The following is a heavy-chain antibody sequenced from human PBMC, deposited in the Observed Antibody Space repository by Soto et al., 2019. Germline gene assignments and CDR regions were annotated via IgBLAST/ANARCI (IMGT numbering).Heavy chain of an antibody. J-gene: IGHJ4*02. Sequence: QITLKESGPTRVKPTQTLILTCTFSGFSLNARPVGVGWIRQSPGKALEGLAPMYWDDDKRYSPSLKHRISIAKNTSRSQVVLTMTNVNPADTGIYYCAHRADFKRNWNGGSFDLWGQGALVTVSS. D-gene: IGHD1-1*01. V-gene: IGHV2-5*02. CDR2: MYWDDDK. CDR3: AHRADFKRNWNGGSFDL. CDR1: GFSLNARPVG.